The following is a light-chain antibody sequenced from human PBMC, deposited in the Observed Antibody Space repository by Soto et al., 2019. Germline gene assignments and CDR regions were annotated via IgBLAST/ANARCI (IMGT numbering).Light chain of an antibody. J-gene: IGKJ1*01. Sequence: EIVVTQSPGTLSLSPGERATLSCRASQSVSSSFLAWYQQKPGQAPRLLIYGASSRATGIPDRFSGSGSGTDFTLTISRREPEDFAVYYCQQYGSSPPWTFGQGTKVEIK. V-gene: IGKV3-20*01. CDR2: GAS. CDR1: QSVSSSF. CDR3: QQYGSSPPWT.